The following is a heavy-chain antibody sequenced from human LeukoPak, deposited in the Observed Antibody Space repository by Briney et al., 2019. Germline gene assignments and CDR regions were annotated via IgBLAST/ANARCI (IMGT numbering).Heavy chain of an antibody. V-gene: IGHV3-23*01. J-gene: IGHJ4*02. CDR2: ISSTVGTT. CDR3: AKSQAILGGFFDN. Sequence: GGSLRLSCAASGFTFNKYAMSWVRQAPGKGLEWVSGISSTVGTTFYADSVKGRFTISRDTSKNTLYLQMNSLRAEDTAVYYCAKSQAILGGFFDNWGQGTLVTVSS. CDR1: GFTFNKYA. D-gene: IGHD2-15*01.